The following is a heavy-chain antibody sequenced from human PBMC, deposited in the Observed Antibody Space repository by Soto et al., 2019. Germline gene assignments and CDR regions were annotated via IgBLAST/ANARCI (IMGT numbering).Heavy chain of an antibody. D-gene: IGHD3-22*01. CDR2: IYHSGNT. CDR3: ARGAVVNFDS. CDR1: GGFVSSSSYS. J-gene: IGHJ4*02. Sequence: SETLSLTCSVSGGFVSSSSYSWGWIRQPPGKGLEWIGSIYHSGNTYYNPSLLSRVTISVDRSKNQFSLKLTSVTAADTAVYYCARGAVVNFDSWGQGTLVTVSS. V-gene: IGHV4-30-2*01.